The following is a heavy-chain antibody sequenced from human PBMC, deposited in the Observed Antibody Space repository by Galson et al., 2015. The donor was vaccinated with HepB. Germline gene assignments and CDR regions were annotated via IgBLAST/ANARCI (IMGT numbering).Heavy chain of an antibody. CDR2: IRSKAYGGTT. V-gene: IGHV3-49*03. CDR1: GFTFGDYA. CDR3: TVVPADYYYYYYGMDV. D-gene: IGHD2-2*01. Sequence: SLRLSCAASGFTFGDYAMSWFRQAPGKGLEWVGFIRSKAYGGTTEYAASVKGRFTISRDDSKSIAYLQMNSLKTEDTAVYYCTVVPADYYYYYYGMDVWGQGTTVTVSS. J-gene: IGHJ6*02.